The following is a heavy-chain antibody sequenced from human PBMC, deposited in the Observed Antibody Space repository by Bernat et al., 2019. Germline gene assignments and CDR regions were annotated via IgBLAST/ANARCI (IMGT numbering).Heavy chain of an antibody. CDR3: VRQGYSYGRRYFDY. J-gene: IGHJ4*02. V-gene: IGHV4-39*01. D-gene: IGHD5-18*01. Sequence: QLQLQESGPGLVKPSETLSLTCTVSGGSISSSSYYWGWIRQPPGKGLEWIGSIYYSGSTYYNPSLKSRVTISVDTSKNQFSLKLSSVTAADTAVYYCVRQGYSYGRRYFDYWGQGTLVTVSS. CDR2: IYYSGST. CDR1: GGSISSSSYY.